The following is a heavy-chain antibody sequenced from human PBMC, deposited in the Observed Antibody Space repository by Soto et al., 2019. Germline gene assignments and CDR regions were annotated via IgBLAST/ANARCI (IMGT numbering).Heavy chain of an antibody. Sequence: SETLSLTCTVSGGSISSYYWSWIRQPPGKGLEWIGEVHPSGSTDYNPSLKSRLTLSLDTSKKQFSLKVASVTAADTAVCFCVRGKPSGYRFGPRNFFYYGLDVWGPGTTVTVSS. D-gene: IGHD5-18*01. CDR1: GGSISSYY. CDR2: VHPSGST. J-gene: IGHJ6*02. V-gene: IGHV4-59*04. CDR3: VRGKPSGYRFGPRNFFYYGLDV.